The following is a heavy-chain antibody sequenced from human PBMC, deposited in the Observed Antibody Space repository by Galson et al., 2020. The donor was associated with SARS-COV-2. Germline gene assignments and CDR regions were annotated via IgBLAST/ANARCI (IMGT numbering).Heavy chain of an antibody. V-gene: IGHV3-30*01. D-gene: IGHD3-22*01. J-gene: IGHJ4*02. CDR1: GFPFSSYA. CDR2: ISYDGSNN. CDR3: ARETGDYYDSSGYYPGGYFDY. Sequence: GGSLRLSCAASGFPFSSYAMYWVRQAQGRGLEWVAVISYDGSNNYYEDSVKGRFTISRDNSKNTLYLQMNSLRAEDTAVYYCARETGDYYDSSGYYPGGYFDYWGQGTLVTVSS.